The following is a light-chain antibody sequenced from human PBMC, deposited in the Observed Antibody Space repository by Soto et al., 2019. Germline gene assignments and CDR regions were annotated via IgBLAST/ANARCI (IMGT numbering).Light chain of an antibody. CDR2: EVT. CDR1: SSDVGLYNF. CDR3: SSKTSSSTLL. J-gene: IGLJ3*02. V-gene: IGLV2-14*01. Sequence: QSVLTQPASVSGSPGQSIIISCTGTSSDVGLYNFVSWFQQHPGKAPKLIIYEVTNRPSGVSSRFSGSKSSNTASLTISGPQAGDEADYDCSSKTSSSTLLFGGGTKLTVL.